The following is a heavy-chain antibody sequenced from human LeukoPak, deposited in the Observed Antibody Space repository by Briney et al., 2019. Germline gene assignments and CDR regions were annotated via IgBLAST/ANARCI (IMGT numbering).Heavy chain of an antibody. CDR2: IYYSGST. Sequence: SETLSLTCTVCGGSTSSYCWSWSRQPPGKGLEWIGYIYYSGSTNYNPSLKSRVTISVDTSKNQFSLKLSSVAAADTAVYYCARTLGYYEILTERVDAFDIWGQGPMVTVSS. D-gene: IGHD3-9*01. CDR3: ARTLGYYEILTERVDAFDI. CDR1: GGSTSSYC. J-gene: IGHJ3*02. V-gene: IGHV4-59*01.